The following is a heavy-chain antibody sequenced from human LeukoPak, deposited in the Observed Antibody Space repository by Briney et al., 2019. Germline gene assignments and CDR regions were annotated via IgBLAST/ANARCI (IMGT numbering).Heavy chain of an antibody. Sequence: KASETLSLTCGVSGGSFSGHYWTWLRQTPGKGLEWMGEINHGGVTNYNPSLKSRVSISIDTSTNEISLNMSSVTAADIGIYYCARGRNWQTFYHYYMDVWARGPRSPSP. V-gene: IGHV4-34*01. D-gene: IGHD1-14*01. CDR3: ARGRNWQTFYHYYMDV. CDR2: INHGGVT. CDR1: GGSFSGHY. J-gene: IGHJ6*03.